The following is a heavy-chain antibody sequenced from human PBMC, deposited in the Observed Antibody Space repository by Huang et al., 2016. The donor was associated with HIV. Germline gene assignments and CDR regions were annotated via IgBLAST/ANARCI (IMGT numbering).Heavy chain of an antibody. CDR1: GDSIRSGGYY. J-gene: IGHJ4*02. D-gene: IGHD3-3*01. CDR3: ARAPATHSVFFY. CDR2: IYYRGSS. V-gene: IGHV4-30-4*08. Sequence: QVQLQESGPGLVKPSQTLSLTCTVSGDSIRSGGYYWTWIRQSPAKGLEWIGYIYYRGSSDYNPSIKSRVSISIDAFKNRVSLKLKSVTVADTAVYYCARAPATHSVFFYWGQGTLVTVSA.